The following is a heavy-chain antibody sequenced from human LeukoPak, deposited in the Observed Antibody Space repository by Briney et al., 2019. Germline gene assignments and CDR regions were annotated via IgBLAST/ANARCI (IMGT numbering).Heavy chain of an antibody. CDR1: GYTFTSYD. CDR3: ARGREQWLAQFDY. CDR2: MNPNSGNT. J-gene: IGHJ4*02. Sequence: ASVKVTCKASGYTFTSYDINWVRQATGQGLEWMGWMNPNSGNTGYAQKFQGRVTMTRNTSISTAYMELSSLRSEDTAVYYCARGREQWLAQFDYWGQGTLVTVSS. V-gene: IGHV1-8*01. D-gene: IGHD6-19*01.